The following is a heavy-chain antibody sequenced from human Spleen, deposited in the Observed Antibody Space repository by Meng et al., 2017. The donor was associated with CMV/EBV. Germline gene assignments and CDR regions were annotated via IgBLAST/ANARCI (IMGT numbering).Heavy chain of an antibody. D-gene: IGHD2-2*01. J-gene: IGHJ5*02. CDR2: IRTQPNNYAA. V-gene: IGHV3-73*01. Sequence: GESLKISCAASRYVFSGAAIHWVRQASGKGLGWVGRIRTQPNNYAAEYAASVKGRFTISRDDSKKTAFLQMNSLKMEDTAVYYCTRLWSTGGFDPWGQGTQVTVSS. CDR3: TRLWSTGGFDP. CDR1: RYVFSGAA.